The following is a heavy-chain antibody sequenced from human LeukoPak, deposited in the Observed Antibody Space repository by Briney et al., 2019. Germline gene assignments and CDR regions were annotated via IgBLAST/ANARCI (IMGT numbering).Heavy chain of an antibody. D-gene: IGHD4-11*01. CDR2: IYYSGST. Sequence: SETLSLTCNVSGGSMNEYFWSWIRQSAGKGLEWIGSIYYSGSTYYNPSLKSRVTISVDTSKNQFSLKLSSVTAADTAVYYCARGWDDYSNYYFDYWGQGTLVTVSS. V-gene: IGHV4-4*07. CDR3: ARGWDDYSNYYFDY. CDR1: GGSMNEYF. J-gene: IGHJ4*02.